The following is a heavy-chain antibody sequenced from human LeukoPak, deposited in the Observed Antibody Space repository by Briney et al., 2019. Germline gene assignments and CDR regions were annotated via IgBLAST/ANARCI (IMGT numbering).Heavy chain of an antibody. D-gene: IGHD3-16*01. CDR2: ISGGSTTI. CDR3: ARGAPTGDDGGYYFDF. V-gene: IGHV3-48*01. J-gene: IGHJ4*02. Sequence: GGSLRLSCTASRFTFSSYSMNWVRQAPGKGLEWVSCISGGSTTIYFADSVKGRFTISRDNAKNSLYLQMNSLRAEDTAVYYCARGAPTGDDGGYYFDFWGQGTLVTVSS. CDR1: RFTFSSYS.